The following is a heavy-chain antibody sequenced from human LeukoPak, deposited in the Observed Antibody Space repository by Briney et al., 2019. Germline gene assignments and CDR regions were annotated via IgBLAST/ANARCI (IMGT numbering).Heavy chain of an antibody. D-gene: IGHD3-16*02. Sequence: SQTLSLTCTVSGGSISSGGYYWSWIRQHPGKGLEWIGEIYHSGSTNYNPSLKSRVTISVDKSKNQFSLKLSSVTAADTAVYYCARDMITFGGVIVPLGYWGQGTLVTVSS. CDR3: ARDMITFGGVIVPLGY. CDR1: GGSISSGGYY. J-gene: IGHJ4*02. V-gene: IGHV4-31*03. CDR2: IYHSGST.